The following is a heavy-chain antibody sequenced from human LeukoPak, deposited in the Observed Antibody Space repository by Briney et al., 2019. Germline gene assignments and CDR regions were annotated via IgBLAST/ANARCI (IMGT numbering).Heavy chain of an antibody. Sequence: PGGSLSRSCAGYGFTFSGYWMSWIRQAPGKGLEWVANIKEDGSEKNYVDSVKGRFTISRDNAKNSLYLQMNSLRAEDTAVYYCARGGNWYVPHWGQGTLVTVSS. D-gene: IGHD1-1*01. J-gene: IGHJ4*02. CDR3: ARGGNWYVPH. CDR1: GFTFSGYW. CDR2: IKEDGSEK. V-gene: IGHV3-7*03.